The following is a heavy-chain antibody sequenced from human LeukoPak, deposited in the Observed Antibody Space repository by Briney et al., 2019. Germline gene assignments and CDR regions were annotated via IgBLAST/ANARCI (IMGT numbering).Heavy chain of an antibody. J-gene: IGHJ1*01. CDR1: GYTFTSYG. V-gene: IGHV1-18*04. CDR2: ISAYNGNT. Sequence: ASVKVSCKASGYTFTSYGISWVRQAPGQGLEWMGWISAYNGNTNYAQKLQGRVTMTTDTSTSTAYMDLRSLRSDDTAVYYCARDTYCSTTGRRFTQVQDWGQGTLVTVSS. CDR3: ARDTYCSTTGRRFTQVQD. D-gene: IGHD2-2*01.